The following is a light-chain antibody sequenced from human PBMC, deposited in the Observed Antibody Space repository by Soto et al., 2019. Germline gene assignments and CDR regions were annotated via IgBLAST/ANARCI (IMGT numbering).Light chain of an antibody. J-gene: IGLJ2*01. CDR1: SSDVGGYNY. V-gene: IGLV2-14*01. CDR2: DVN. Sequence: QSALTQPASVSGSPGQSITISCTGTSSDVGGYNYVSWYQQHPGKAPKRMIYDVNTRPSGVSNRFSGSKSGNTASLTISGLQAEHEADYYCSSYTSSISFGGGTKLTVL. CDR3: SSYTSSIS.